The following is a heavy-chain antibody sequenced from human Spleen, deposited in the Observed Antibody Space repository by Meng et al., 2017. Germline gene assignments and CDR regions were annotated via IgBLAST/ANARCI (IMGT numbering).Heavy chain of an antibody. D-gene: IGHD1-14*01. CDR1: GYNFPDYL. V-gene: IGHV1-2*06. Sequence: ASVKVSCKPSGYNFPDYLLHWVRRAPGQGLEWMGRINPNSGGTNYAQKFQDRVTMTRDTSINKAYMELSRLRSDTTAVYYCARDLCGNRLGYYSYGLVVWGQGNTV. CDR3: ARDLCGNRLGYYSYGLVV. CDR2: INPNSGGT. J-gene: IGHJ6*01.